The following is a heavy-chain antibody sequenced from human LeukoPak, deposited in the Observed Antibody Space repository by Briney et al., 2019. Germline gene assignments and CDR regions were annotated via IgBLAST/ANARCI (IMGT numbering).Heavy chain of an antibody. J-gene: IGHJ5*02. CDR1: GYSISSGYY. CDR2: IYHSGST. V-gene: IGHV4-38-2*02. Sequence: PSETLSLTCTVSGYSISSGYYWGWIRQPPGKGLEWIGSIYHSGSTYYNPSLKSRVTISVDTSKNQFSLKLSSVTAADTAVYYCAREERAGYGSGTFDPWGQGTLVTVSS. CDR3: AREERAGYGSGTFDP. D-gene: IGHD3-10*01.